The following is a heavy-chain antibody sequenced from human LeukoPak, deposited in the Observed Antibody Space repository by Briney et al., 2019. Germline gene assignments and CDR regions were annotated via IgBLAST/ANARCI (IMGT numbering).Heavy chain of an antibody. Sequence: GGSLRLSCAASGFTVSSNYVTWVRQAPGKGLEWVSVIYSGDSTYYADSVKGRFTISRDNSKNTLYLQMNRLRAEDTAVYYCARAESSSSSAGAYWGQGTLVTVSS. D-gene: IGHD6-6*01. CDR3: ARAESSSSSAGAY. CDR1: GFTVSSNY. CDR2: IYSGDST. J-gene: IGHJ4*02. V-gene: IGHV3-53*01.